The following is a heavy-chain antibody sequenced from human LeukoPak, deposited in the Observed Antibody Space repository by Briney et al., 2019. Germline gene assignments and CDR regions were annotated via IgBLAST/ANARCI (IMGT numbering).Heavy chain of an antibody. CDR3: AGYDFWSGSYI. J-gene: IGHJ3*02. D-gene: IGHD3-3*01. CDR2: IYTSGST. Sequence: SETLSLTCTVSGGSINSGSYYWSWIRQPAGKGLEWIGHIYTSGSTNYNPSLKSRATMSLDTSKNQFSLKLRSVTAADTAVYYCAGYDFWSGSYIWGQGTMVTVSS. CDR1: GGSINSGSYY. V-gene: IGHV4-61*09.